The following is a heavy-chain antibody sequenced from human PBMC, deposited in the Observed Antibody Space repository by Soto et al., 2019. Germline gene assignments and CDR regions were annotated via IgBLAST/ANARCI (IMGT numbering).Heavy chain of an antibody. D-gene: IGHD3-16*01. CDR1: GFTVSSNY. V-gene: IGHV3-53*01. J-gene: IGHJ3*02. CDR3: ARGGGLGVNDAFDI. Sequence: GGSLRLSCAASGFTVSSNYMSWVRQAPGKGLEWVSVIYSGGSTYYADSVKGRFTISRDNSKNTLYLQMNSLRAEDTALYDCARGGGLGVNDAFDIWGQGTMVTVSS. CDR2: IYSGGST.